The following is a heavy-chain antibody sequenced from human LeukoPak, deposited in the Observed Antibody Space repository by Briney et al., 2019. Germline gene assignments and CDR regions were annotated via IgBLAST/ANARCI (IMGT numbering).Heavy chain of an antibody. J-gene: IGHJ4*02. V-gene: IGHV3-74*01. CDR2: INSDGSIT. CDR1: GFTFSSYW. Sequence: GGSLRLSCAASGFTFSSYWMHWVRQAPGKGLVWVSRINSDGSITTYADSVRGRFTISRDNAKSTLYLQMNSLRAEDTAVYYCARIGVGAGYYDYWGQGTLVTVSS. D-gene: IGHD1-26*01. CDR3: ARIGVGAGYYDY.